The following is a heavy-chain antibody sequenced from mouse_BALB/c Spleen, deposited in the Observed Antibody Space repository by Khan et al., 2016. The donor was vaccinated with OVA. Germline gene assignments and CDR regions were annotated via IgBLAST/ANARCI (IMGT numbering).Heavy chain of an antibody. CDR1: GYTFTNYW. CDR3: ARNAYFGNYFDY. CDR2: IYPGDGRA. V-gene: IGHV1S81*02. D-gene: IGHD2-10*01. J-gene: IGHJ2*01. Sequence: QVQLQQSGAELVKPGASVKLSCKASGYTFTNYWVHWVKQGPGQGLEWIGEIYPGDGRANYNEKFKNKASLTVDRSSSTAYMQLSSLTSEDSAVYYCARNAYFGNYFDYWGQGTTLTVSS.